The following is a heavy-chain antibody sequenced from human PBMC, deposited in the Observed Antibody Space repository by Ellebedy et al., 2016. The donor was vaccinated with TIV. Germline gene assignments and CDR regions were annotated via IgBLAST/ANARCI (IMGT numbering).Heavy chain of an antibody. V-gene: IGHV3-7*01. CDR1: GFSFSNFW. CDR2: IKQDGSEK. D-gene: IGHD1-1*01. Sequence: GESLKISCAAWGFSFSNFWMSWVRQAPGKGLEWVANIKQDGSEKYYVDSVKGRFTISRDNAKNSLYLQMNSLRAEDTAVYYCARDKGTFWGQGTLVTVSS. J-gene: IGHJ4*02. CDR3: ARDKGTF.